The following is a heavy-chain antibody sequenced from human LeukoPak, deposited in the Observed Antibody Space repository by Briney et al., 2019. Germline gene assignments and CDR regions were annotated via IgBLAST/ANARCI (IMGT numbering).Heavy chain of an antibody. CDR1: GYTFTSYG. V-gene: IGHV1-18*01. Sequence: ASVKVSCKASGYTFTSYGISWVRQAPRQGLGWMGWISAYNGNTNYAQKLQGRVTMTTDTSTSTAYMELRSLRSDDTAVYYCARTGALAKYCSGGSCYSHYYYYMDVWDKGTTVTVSS. CDR3: ARTGALAKYCSGGSCYSHYYYYMDV. CDR2: ISAYNGNT. J-gene: IGHJ6*03. D-gene: IGHD2-15*01.